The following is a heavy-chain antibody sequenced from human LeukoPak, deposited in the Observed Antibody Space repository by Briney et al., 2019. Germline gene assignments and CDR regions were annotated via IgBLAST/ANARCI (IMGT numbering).Heavy chain of an antibody. CDR1: AGSISSSSHY. V-gene: IGHV4-39*01. D-gene: IGHD3-16*02. Sequence: SETLSLTCTVSAGSISSSSHYWGWIRQPPGKGLEWIGSIYYSGITYYNPSLKSRVTISVDTSKNQFSLKLNSVTAAETAVYYCARQSSGRYYFDYWGQGPLVTVSS. CDR3: ARQSSGRYYFDY. J-gene: IGHJ4*02. CDR2: IYYSGIT.